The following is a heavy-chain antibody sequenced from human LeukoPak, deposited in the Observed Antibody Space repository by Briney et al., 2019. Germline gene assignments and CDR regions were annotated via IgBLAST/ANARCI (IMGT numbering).Heavy chain of an antibody. J-gene: IGHJ3*02. D-gene: IGHD4-23*01. CDR3: ARSYGGHSVCDAFDI. CDR2: INHSGST. Sequence: PSETLSLTCAVYGGSFSGYYWSWIRQPPGKGLEWIGEINHSGSTNYNPSLKSRVTISVDTSKNQISLKLTSVTAADTAVYYCARSYGGHSVCDAFDIWGQGTMVTVSS. V-gene: IGHV4-34*01. CDR1: GGSFSGYY.